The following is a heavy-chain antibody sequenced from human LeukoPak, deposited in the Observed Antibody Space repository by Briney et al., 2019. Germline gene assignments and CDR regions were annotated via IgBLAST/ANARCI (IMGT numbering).Heavy chain of an antibody. J-gene: IGHJ3*02. CDR2: ISGSGGST. D-gene: IGHD3-22*01. V-gene: IGHV3-23*01. CDR1: GFTFSSYA. Sequence: GGSLRLSCAASGFTFSSYAMSWVRQAPGKGLEWVSAISGSGGSTYYADSVKGRFTISRDNSKNTLYLQMNSLRAEDTAVYYCAKDRITMIVVAPGVAFDIWGQGTMVTVSS. CDR3: AKDRITMIVVAPGVAFDI.